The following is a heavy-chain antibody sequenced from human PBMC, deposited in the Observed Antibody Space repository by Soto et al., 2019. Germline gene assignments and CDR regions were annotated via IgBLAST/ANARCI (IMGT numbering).Heavy chain of an antibody. J-gene: IGHJ5*02. V-gene: IGHV1-69*13. D-gene: IGHD1-26*01. CDR2: IIPIFGTA. Sequence: GASVKVSCKASGGTFSRYAISWVRQAPGQGLEWMGGIIPIFGTANYAQKFQGRVTITAAESTSTAYMEQSSLRFEDKAVYYCARAIAGPTTTGWLDPWGKGTRVTVAS. CDR1: GGTFSRYA. CDR3: ARAIAGPTTTGWLDP.